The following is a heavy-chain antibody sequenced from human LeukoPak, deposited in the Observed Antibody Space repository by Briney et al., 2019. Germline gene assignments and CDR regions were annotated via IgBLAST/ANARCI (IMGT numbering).Heavy chain of an antibody. CDR3: ACLTTADAFDI. D-gene: IGHD3-22*01. J-gene: IGHJ3*02. Sequence: SETLSLTCAVYGGSFNDNYWSWIRQPPGKGLEWIGEINHSGSTYYNPSLKSRVTISVDTSKNQFSLKLSSVTAADTAVYYCACLTTADAFDIWGQGTMVTVSS. V-gene: IGHV4-34*01. CDR1: GGSFNDNY. CDR2: INHSGST.